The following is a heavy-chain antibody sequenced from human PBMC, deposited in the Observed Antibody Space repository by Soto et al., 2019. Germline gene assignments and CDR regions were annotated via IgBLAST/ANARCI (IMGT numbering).Heavy chain of an antibody. CDR2: IYYSGST. D-gene: IGHD6-19*01. V-gene: IGHV4-39*01. CDR3: ARPTPVAGTIGYYYGMDV. Sequence: PSETLSLTCTVSGGSISSSSYYWGWIRQPPGKGLEWIGSIYYSGSTYYNPSLKSRVTISVYTSKNQFSLKLSSVTAADTAVYYCARPTPVAGTIGYYYGMDVWGQGTTVTVSS. J-gene: IGHJ6*02. CDR1: GGSISSSSYY.